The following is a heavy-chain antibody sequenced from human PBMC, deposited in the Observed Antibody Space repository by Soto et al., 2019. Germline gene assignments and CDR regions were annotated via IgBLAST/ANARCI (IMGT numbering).Heavy chain of an antibody. CDR3: ASGRDAGGYSGSYYYWFDP. D-gene: IGHD1-26*01. CDR2: IYYSGST. CDR1: GGSISSSSYY. V-gene: IGHV4-39*01. J-gene: IGHJ5*02. Sequence: SETLSLTCTVSGGSISSSSYYWGWIRQPPGKGLEWIGSIYYSGSTYYNPSLKSRVTISVDTSKNQFSLKLSSVTAADTAVYYCASGRDAGGYSGSYYYWFDPWGQGTLVTVSS.